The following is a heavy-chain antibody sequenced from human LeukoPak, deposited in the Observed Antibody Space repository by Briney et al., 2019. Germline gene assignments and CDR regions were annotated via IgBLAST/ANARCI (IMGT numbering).Heavy chain of an antibody. CDR3: AKEFYPNWGSPAGGSDY. V-gene: IGHV3-30*02. D-gene: IGHD7-27*01. CDR1: GFTFSSYG. Sequence: GGSLRLSCAASGFTFSSYGMHWVRQAPGKGLEWVAFIRYDGSNKYYADSVKGRFTISRDNSKNTLYLQMNSLRAEDTAVYYCAKEFYPNWGSPAGGSDYWGQGTLVTVSS. CDR2: IRYDGSNK. J-gene: IGHJ4*02.